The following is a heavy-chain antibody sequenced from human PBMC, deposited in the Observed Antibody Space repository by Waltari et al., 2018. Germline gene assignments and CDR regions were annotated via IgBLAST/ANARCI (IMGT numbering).Heavy chain of an antibody. Sequence: QVQLVQSGAEVKKPGASVKVSCKVSGYTLTELSMHWVRQAPGKGLEWMGGFDPEDGETIYAQKFQGRVTMTEETSTDTAYMELSSLRSEDTAVYYCATPSYYYGSGSYRPRRGYWYFDLWGRGTLVTVSS. J-gene: IGHJ2*01. CDR2: FDPEDGET. CDR3: ATPSYYYGSGSYRPRRGYWYFDL. CDR1: GYTLTELS. V-gene: IGHV1-24*01. D-gene: IGHD3-10*01.